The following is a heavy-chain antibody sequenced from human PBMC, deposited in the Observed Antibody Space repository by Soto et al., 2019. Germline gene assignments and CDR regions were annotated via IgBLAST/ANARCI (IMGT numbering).Heavy chain of an antibody. CDR2: IYYSGST. J-gene: IGHJ4*02. Sequence: PSETLSLPCTVSGGSLSSSSYYWGWIRQPPGKGLEWIGSIYYSGSTYYNPSLKSRVTISVDTSKNQFSLKLSSVTAADTAVYYCARRGYYDSSGYYFSQPPHCPTHFRGPGTLVTGSS. V-gene: IGHV4-39*01. CDR1: GGSLSSSSYY. D-gene: IGHD3-22*01. CDR3: ARRGYYDSSGYYFSQPPHCPTHF.